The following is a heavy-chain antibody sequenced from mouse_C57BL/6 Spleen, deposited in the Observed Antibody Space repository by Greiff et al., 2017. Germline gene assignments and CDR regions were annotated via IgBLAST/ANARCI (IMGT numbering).Heavy chain of an antibody. CDR1: GFSLTSYG. Sequence: QVQLKESGPGLVAPSQSLSISCTASGFSLTSYGVDWVRQPPGKGLEWLGVIWGGGSTNYNSAHMSRLSTSKDNSKSQVFLKMNRLQTDDTAMYYCAKHERGNSYAMDYWGQGTSVTVSS. D-gene: IGHD2-1*01. V-gene: IGHV2-9*01. J-gene: IGHJ4*01. CDR3: AKHERGNSYAMDY. CDR2: IWGGGST.